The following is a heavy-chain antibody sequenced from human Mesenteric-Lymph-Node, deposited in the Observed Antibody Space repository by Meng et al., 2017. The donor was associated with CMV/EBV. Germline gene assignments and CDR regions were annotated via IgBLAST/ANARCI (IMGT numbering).Heavy chain of an antibody. V-gene: IGHV4-39*01. CDR1: WDSISNSTYY. CDR3: ARRGNYDSDYSEY. Sequence: QLQHPGPGLGNPSETSLRSCIVSWDSISNSTYYWTWIRQPPGKGLEWIGSVHHSGTTYYNPSLKGRLTISVDTSANLFSLRLTTVTAAGTATYYCARRGNYDSDYSEYWGQGTLVTVSS. J-gene: IGHJ4*02. CDR2: VHHSGTT. D-gene: IGHD3-22*01.